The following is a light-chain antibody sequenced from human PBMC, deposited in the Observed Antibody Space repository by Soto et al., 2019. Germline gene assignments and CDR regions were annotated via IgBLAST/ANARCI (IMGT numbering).Light chain of an antibody. V-gene: IGLV1-51*01. CDR2: DND. Sequence: QSVLTQPPSVSAAPGQKVTISCSGSNSNIGNNYVSWHQQLPGTAPKLLIYDNDNRPSGIPDRFSGSKSGTSATLGITGLQTGDEADYYCATWDSTLSVVVFGGGTKLTVL. CDR1: NSNIGNNY. CDR3: ATWDSTLSVVV. J-gene: IGLJ2*01.